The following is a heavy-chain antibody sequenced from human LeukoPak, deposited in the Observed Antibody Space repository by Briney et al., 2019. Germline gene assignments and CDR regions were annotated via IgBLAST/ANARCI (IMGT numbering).Heavy chain of an antibody. D-gene: IGHD6-13*01. CDR1: GGSFSGYY. CDR3: ARALLYSSSYWFDP. CDR2: INHSGST. V-gene: IGHV4-34*01. J-gene: IGHJ5*02. Sequence: SETLSLTCAVYGGSFSGYYWSWIRQPPGKGLEWIGEINHSGSTNYNPSLKSRVTISVDTSKNQFSLKLSSVTAADTAVYYCARALLYSSSYWFDPWGQGTLVTVSS.